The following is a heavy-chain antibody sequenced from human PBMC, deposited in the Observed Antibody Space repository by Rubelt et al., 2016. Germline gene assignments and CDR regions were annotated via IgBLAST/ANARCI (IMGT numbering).Heavy chain of an antibody. J-gene: IGHJ4*02. CDR3: PRDSSSSTFDY. Sequence: ISYSGSTNYNPSLTSRVTISVDTSKNQFSLKLSSVTAAATAVYYCPRDSSSSTFDYWGQGTLVTVSS. V-gene: IGHV4-59*01. D-gene: IGHD6-6*01. CDR2: ISYSGST.